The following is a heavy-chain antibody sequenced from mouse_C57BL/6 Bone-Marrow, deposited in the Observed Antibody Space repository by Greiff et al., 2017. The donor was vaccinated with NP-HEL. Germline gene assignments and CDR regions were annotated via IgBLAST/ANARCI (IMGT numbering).Heavy chain of an antibody. CDR1: GFSLTSYG. V-gene: IGHV2-2*01. CDR3: ARMGRTWFAY. CDR2: IWSGGST. J-gene: IGHJ3*01. Sequence: VQVVESGPGLVQPSQSLSITCTVSGFSLTSYGVHWVRQSPGKGLEWLGVIWSGGSTDYNAAFISRLSISKDNSKSQVFFKMNSLQADDTAIYYCARMGRTWFAYWGQGTLVTVSA.